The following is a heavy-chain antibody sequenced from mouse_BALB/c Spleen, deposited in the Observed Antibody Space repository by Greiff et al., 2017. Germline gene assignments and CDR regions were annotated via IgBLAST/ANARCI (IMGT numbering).Heavy chain of an antibody. Sequence: QVQLQQSGPDLVAPSQSLSITCTVSGFSLTSYGVHWVRQPPGKGLEWLVVIWSDGSTTYNSALKSRLSISKDNSKSQVFLKMNSLQTDDTAMYYCARGGGSRGWYFDVWGAGTTVTVSS. CDR3: ARGGGSRGWYFDV. D-gene: IGHD1-1*01. V-gene: IGHV2-6-2*01. CDR1: GFSLTSYG. CDR2: IWSDGST. J-gene: IGHJ1*01.